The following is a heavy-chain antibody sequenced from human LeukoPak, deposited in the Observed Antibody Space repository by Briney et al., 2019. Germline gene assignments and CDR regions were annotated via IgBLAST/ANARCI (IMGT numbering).Heavy chain of an antibody. CDR2: LDPSDSET. V-gene: IGHV5-51*01. Sequence: GESLKITFKATGYSFTSYWIGWGRQMTGKGLGWMGILDPSDSETRYSPSFQGPVTISVDKSLTTADLQWNSLKASDTAMYYCAKQTAMGLSGDYWGQGTLVTVSS. CDR3: AKQTAMGLSGDY. CDR1: GYSFTSYW. J-gene: IGHJ4*02. D-gene: IGHD5-18*01.